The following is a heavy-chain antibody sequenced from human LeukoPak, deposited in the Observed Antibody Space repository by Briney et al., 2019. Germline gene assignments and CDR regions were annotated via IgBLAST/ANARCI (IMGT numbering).Heavy chain of an antibody. D-gene: IGHD2-2*02. CDR1: GGTFSSYA. Sequence: SVKVSCKASGGTFSSYAICWVRQAPGQGLEWMGGIIPIFGTANYAQKFQGRVTITADESTSTAYMELSSLRSEDTAVYYCARGLPPGYCSSTSCYTPNFDYWGQGTLVTVSS. CDR3: ARGLPPGYCSSTSCYTPNFDY. V-gene: IGHV1-69*13. CDR2: IIPIFGTA. J-gene: IGHJ4*02.